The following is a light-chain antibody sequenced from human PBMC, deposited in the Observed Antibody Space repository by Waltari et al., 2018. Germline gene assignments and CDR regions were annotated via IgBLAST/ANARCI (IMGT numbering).Light chain of an antibody. CDR1: QSISRY. CDR2: GSS. Sequence: IILTQSPRTLSLSPGERATLACRATQSISRYLAWYQHKPGQAPRLLIYGSSTRATGIPDRFSGSGSGTDFSLTISGLEPEDSAVYYCQHHFRLPATFGQGTKVEIK. J-gene: IGKJ1*01. V-gene: IGKV3-20*01. CDR3: QHHFRLPAT.